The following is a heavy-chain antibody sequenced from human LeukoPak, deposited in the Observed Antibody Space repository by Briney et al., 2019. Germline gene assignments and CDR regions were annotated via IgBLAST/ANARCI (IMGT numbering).Heavy chain of an antibody. CDR1: GSTFSNYG. J-gene: IGHJ4*02. CDR2: ISSSSTYI. D-gene: IGHD2-2*01. CDR3: ARGPQWDCSSTSCSNYFDY. Sequence: GGSLRLSCAASGSTFSNYGMNWVRQAPGKGPEWVSSISSSSTYIHYADSVKGRFTISRDNAKNSLYLQMSSLRAEDTAVYYCARGPQWDCSSTSCSNYFDYWGQGTLVTVSS. V-gene: IGHV3-21*01.